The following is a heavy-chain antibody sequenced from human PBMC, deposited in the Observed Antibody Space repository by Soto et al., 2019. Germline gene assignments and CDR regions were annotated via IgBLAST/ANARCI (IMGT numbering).Heavy chain of an antibody. D-gene: IGHD3-10*01. V-gene: IGHV4-34*01. CDR3: ARGGGLLLWFGELSQPFDP. Sequence: PSETLSLTCAVYGGSFSGHYWSWIRQPPGKGLEWIGEINHSGSTNYNPSLKSRVTISVDTSKNQFSLKLSSVTAADTAVYYCARGGGLLLWFGELSQPFDPWGQGTLVTVSS. CDR2: INHSGST. CDR1: GGSFSGHY. J-gene: IGHJ5*02.